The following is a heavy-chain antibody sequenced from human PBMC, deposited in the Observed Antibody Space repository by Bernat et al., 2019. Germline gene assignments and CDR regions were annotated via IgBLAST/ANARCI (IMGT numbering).Heavy chain of an antibody. CDR1: GFTFSSYA. Sequence: EVQLLESGGGLVQPGGSLRLSCAASGFTFSSYAMSWVRQAPGKGLEWVSAISGSGGSTYYADSGKGRFTISRDNSKNTLYLQMNSLRAEDTAVYYCARAIMTPWSPFDIWGQGTMVTVSS. J-gene: IGHJ3*02. CDR3: ARAIMTPWSPFDI. CDR2: ISGSGGST. D-gene: IGHD3-16*01. V-gene: IGHV3-23*01.